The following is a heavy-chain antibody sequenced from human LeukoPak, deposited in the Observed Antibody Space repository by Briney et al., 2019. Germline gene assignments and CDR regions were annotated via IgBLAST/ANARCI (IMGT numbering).Heavy chain of an antibody. CDR2: INHSGST. Sequence: SETLSLTCAVYGGSFSGYYWSWIRQPPGKGLEWIGEINHSGSTNYNPSLKSRVTISVDTSKNQFSLKLSSVTAADTAVYYCARTGLAVAGLFDYWGQGTLVTVSS. CDR3: ARTGLAVAGLFDY. J-gene: IGHJ4*02. D-gene: IGHD6-19*01. V-gene: IGHV4-34*01. CDR1: GGSFSGYY.